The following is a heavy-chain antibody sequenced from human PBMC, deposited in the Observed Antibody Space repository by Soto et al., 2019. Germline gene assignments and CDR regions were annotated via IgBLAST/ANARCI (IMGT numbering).Heavy chain of an antibody. CDR2: ISWDGGST. Sequence: GGSLRLSCAASGFTFDDYTMHWVRQAPGKGLEWVSLISWDGGSTYYADSVKGRFTISRDNSKNSLYLQMNSLRTEDTALYYCAKAGRFLEWSFDWFDPWGQGTLVTVSS. CDR1: GFTFDDYT. CDR3: AKAGRFLEWSFDWFDP. V-gene: IGHV3-43*01. D-gene: IGHD3-3*01. J-gene: IGHJ5*02.